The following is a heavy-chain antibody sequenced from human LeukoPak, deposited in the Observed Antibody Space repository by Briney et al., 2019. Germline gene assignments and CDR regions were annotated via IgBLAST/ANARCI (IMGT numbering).Heavy chain of an antibody. Sequence: PGRSLRLSCAASGFTFSSYGMHWVRQAPGKGLEWVAVIWYDGSNKYYADSVKGRFTISRDNSKNTLYLQMNSLRAEDTAVYYCARAYCSGGSCHSDFDYWGQGTLVTVSS. CDR2: IWYDGSNK. CDR3: ARAYCSGGSCHSDFDY. J-gene: IGHJ4*02. CDR1: GFTFSSYG. D-gene: IGHD2-15*01. V-gene: IGHV3-33*01.